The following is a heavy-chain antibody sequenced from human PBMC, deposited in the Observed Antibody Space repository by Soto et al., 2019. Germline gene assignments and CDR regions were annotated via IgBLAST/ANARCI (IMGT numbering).Heavy chain of an antibody. J-gene: IGHJ4*02. V-gene: IGHV4-59*01. CDR1: GGSISSYY. D-gene: IGHD3-22*01. CDR3: ARGHYDSSGYYKGPGY. CDR2: IYYSGST. Sequence: ASETLSLTCTVSGGSISSYYWSWIRQPPGKGLEWIGYIYYSGSTNYNPSLKSRVTISVDTSKNQFSLKLSSVTAADTAVYYCARGHYDSSGYYKGPGYWGQGTLVTVSS.